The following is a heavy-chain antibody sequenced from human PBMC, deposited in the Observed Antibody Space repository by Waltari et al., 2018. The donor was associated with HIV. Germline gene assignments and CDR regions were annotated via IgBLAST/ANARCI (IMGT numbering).Heavy chain of an antibody. CDR1: GGSITTNNW. V-gene: IGHV4-4*02. J-gene: IGHJ5*02. D-gene: IGHD2-2*01. CDR3: ASGGSSLRDTWFDP. Sequence: QVQLQESGPGLVKPSGTLSLTCVVSGGSITTNNWWSWVRQPPGKGLEWIGEIFHSGSTNYNPSLKSRVTISIDKSKNQFSLRLNSVTAADTAVYYCASGGSSLRDTWFDPWGQGTLVTVSS. CDR2: IFHSGST.